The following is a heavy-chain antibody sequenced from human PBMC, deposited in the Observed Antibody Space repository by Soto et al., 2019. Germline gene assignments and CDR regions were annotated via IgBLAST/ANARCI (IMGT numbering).Heavy chain of an antibody. J-gene: IGHJ4*02. Sequence: LRLSCAASGFTVSSNYMSWVRQAPGKGLEWVSVIYSGGSTYYADSVKGRFTISRDNSKNTLYLQMSSLRAEDTAVYYCATTVTTGFDYCGQGTLVTVSS. CDR1: GFTVSSNY. D-gene: IGHD4-17*01. CDR3: ATTVTTGFDY. V-gene: IGHV3-53*01. CDR2: IYSGGST.